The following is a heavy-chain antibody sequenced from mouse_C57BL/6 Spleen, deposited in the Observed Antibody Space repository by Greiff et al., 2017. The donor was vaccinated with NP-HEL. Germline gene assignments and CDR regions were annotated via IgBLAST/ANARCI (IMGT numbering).Heavy chain of an antibody. Sequence: QVQLQQPGAELVMPGASVKLSCKASGYTFTSYWMPWVKQRPGQGLEWIGEIDPSDSYTNYNQKFKGKSTLTVDKSSSTAYMQLSSLTSEDSSVYYCARNGYGNSFAYWGQGTLVTVSA. CDR1: GYTFTSYW. J-gene: IGHJ3*01. CDR3: ARNGYGNSFAY. V-gene: IGHV1-69*01. D-gene: IGHD2-10*02. CDR2: IDPSDSYT.